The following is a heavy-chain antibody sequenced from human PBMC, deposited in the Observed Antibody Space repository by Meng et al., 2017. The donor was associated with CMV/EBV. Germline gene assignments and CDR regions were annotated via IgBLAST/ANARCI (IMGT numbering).Heavy chain of an antibody. J-gene: IGHJ6*02. CDR3: ARNDFWSGPNYYYGMDV. V-gene: IGHV1-69*10. CDR1: GGTFSSYA. CDR2: IIPILGIA. Sequence: SVKVSCKASGGTFSSYAISWVRQAPGQGLEWMGGIIPILGIANYAQKFQGRVTITADKSTSTAYMELSSLRSEDTAVYYCARNDFWSGPNYYYGMDVWGQGTTVTV. D-gene: IGHD3-3*01.